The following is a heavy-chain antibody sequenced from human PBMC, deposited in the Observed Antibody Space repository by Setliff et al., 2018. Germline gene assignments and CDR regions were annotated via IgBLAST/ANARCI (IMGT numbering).Heavy chain of an antibody. Sequence: PGGSLRLSCAASGFTFRGFAMHWLRQSPDNRLEWLAYIHYGGGHIQYADSVKGRFTVSRDNAMDTLFLQMNGLTTDDTAKYFCAKDRWGYADPWGQGTLVTVSS. CDR2: IHYGGGHI. J-gene: IGHJ5*02. CDR1: GFTFRGFA. D-gene: IGHD2-2*01. V-gene: IGHV3-30*02. CDR3: AKDRWGYADP.